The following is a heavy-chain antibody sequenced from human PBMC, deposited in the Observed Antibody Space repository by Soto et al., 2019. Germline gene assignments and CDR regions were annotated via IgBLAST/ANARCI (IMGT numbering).Heavy chain of an antibody. J-gene: IGHJ4*02. CDR3: ARRTNYGDYSFDY. V-gene: IGHV4-39*02. CDR2: VYYAGST. D-gene: IGHD4-17*01. Sequence: QLQLQESGPGLVKPSDTLSLTCTVSGGSISTDSQYWGWIRQPPGKGLEWIGSVYYAGSTDKNPSLHSRVTISVDTSKNHFSLKLNSVTAADAAVYYCARRTNYGDYSFDYWGQGTLVTVSS. CDR1: GGSISTDSQY.